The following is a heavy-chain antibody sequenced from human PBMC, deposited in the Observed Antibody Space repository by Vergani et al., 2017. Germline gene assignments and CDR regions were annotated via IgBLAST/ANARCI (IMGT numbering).Heavy chain of an antibody. V-gene: IGHV4-59*12. CDR1: GGSISSYY. CDR3: ARGVYGYYFDY. Sequence: QLQLQESGPGLVKPSETLSLTCTVSGGSISSYYWSWIRQPPGKGLEWIGYIYYSGSTNYNPSLKSRDTISVDTSKNQFSLKLSSVTAADTAVYYCARGVYGYYFDYWGQGTLVTVSS. J-gene: IGHJ4*02. D-gene: IGHD2-8*01. CDR2: IYYSGST.